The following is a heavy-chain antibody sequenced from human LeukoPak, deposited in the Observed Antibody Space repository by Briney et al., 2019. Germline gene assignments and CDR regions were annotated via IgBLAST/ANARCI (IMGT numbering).Heavy chain of an antibody. D-gene: IGHD6-19*01. CDR3: AREEVAGIDY. Sequence: SETLSLTCTVSGGSISSYYWSWIRQPPGKGLEWIGYIYYRGSTNYNPSLKSRVTISVDTSKNQFSLKLSSVTAADTAVYYCAREEVAGIDYWGQGTLVTVSS. CDR1: GGSISSYY. CDR2: IYYRGST. J-gene: IGHJ4*02. V-gene: IGHV4-59*01.